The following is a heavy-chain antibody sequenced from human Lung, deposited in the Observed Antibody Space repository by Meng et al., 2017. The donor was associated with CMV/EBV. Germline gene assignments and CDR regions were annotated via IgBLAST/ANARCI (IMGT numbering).Heavy chain of an antibody. Sequence: SXTXSLXCAVYGGSFSAYYWNWIRQPPGKGLEWIGEINHSGSTNYNPSLKSRVTISVDTSKNQFSLKLSSVTAADTAVYSCARGGDYGDGGFDDWGQGTLVTVSS. J-gene: IGHJ4*02. CDR1: GGSFSAYY. CDR2: INHSGST. V-gene: IGHV4-34*01. D-gene: IGHD4-17*01. CDR3: ARGGDYGDGGFDD.